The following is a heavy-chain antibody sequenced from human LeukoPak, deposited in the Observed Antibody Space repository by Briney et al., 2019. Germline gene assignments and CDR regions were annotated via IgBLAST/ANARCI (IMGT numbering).Heavy chain of an antibody. Sequence: GGSLRLSCAASGFTFSSYAMSWVRQAPGRGLEWVGRIRNKANSHTTEYAASVKGRFTISRDDSKKSLYLRMNSLKTEDTAVYYCAIGPSGYYDLDHWGQGILVIVSS. D-gene: IGHD3-22*01. CDR2: IRNKANSHTT. CDR3: AIGPSGYYDLDH. J-gene: IGHJ5*02. V-gene: IGHV3-72*01. CDR1: GFTFSSYA.